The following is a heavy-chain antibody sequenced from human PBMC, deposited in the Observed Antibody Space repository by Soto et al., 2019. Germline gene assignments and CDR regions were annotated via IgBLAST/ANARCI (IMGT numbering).Heavy chain of an antibody. Sequence: QITLKESGPTLVKPTQTLTVTCTFSGFSLSTSGVGVGWIRQPPGKALEWLALIYWDDDKRYSPSLKSRLTITTDTSKNQVVLTMTNMDPVDTATYYCAHRAAAGYYFDYWGQGTLVTVSS. CDR1: GFSLSTSGVG. CDR3: AHRAAAGYYFDY. D-gene: IGHD6-13*01. J-gene: IGHJ4*02. V-gene: IGHV2-5*02. CDR2: IYWDDDK.